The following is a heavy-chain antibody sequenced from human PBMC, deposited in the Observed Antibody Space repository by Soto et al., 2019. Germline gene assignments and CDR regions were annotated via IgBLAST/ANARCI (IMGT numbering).Heavy chain of an antibody. J-gene: IGHJ5*02. CDR2: MNPNSGET. D-gene: IGHD2-15*01. Sequence: QEQLVQSGAEVKRPGASVKVSCMTSGYTFTDYDINWVRQATGQGLEWIGWMNPNSGETGYAQKFQGRVTMTRTLSLSTAYLELSSLISDDTAIYFCARVAVAARPRWYNWFDPWGQGTLVTVSS. CDR1: GYTFTDYD. V-gene: IGHV1-8*01. CDR3: ARVAVAARPRWYNWFDP.